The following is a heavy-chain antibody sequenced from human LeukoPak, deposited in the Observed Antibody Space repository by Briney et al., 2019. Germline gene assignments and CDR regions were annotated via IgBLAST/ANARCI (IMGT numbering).Heavy chain of an antibody. Sequence: GGSLRLSCAASGFTFSSYAMSWVRQAPGKGLEWVSAISGSGGSTYYADSVRDRFTISRDNSKNTLYLQMSSLRAEDTARYFCAKVRSGWSPFDYWGQGTLVTVSS. V-gene: IGHV3-23*01. CDR1: GFTFSSYA. D-gene: IGHD6-19*01. J-gene: IGHJ4*02. CDR3: AKVRSGWSPFDY. CDR2: ISGSGGST.